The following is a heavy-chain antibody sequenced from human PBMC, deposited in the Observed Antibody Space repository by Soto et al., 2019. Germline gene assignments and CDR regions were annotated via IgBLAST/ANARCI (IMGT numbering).Heavy chain of an antibody. CDR3: ATIVGANDY. Sequence: PSETLSLTCTVSRASIYTYSWTWIRQPAGKGLQWIGHIYSSGSANYSPSHKSRVSMSVDSSKNQISLKLSSVTAADTAVYYCATIVGANDYWGQGTLVTVS. J-gene: IGHJ4*02. CDR1: RASIYTYS. D-gene: IGHD1-26*01. CDR2: IYSSGSA. V-gene: IGHV4-4*07.